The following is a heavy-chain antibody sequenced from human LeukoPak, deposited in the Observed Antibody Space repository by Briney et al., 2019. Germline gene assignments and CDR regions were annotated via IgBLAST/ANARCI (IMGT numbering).Heavy chain of an antibody. D-gene: IGHD2/OR15-2a*01. CDR3: ARDFQNIAFDL. CDR1: GFTFRSYW. V-gene: IGHV3-7*01. CDR2: IKQEGNEK. J-gene: IGHJ4*02. Sequence: GALRLSCAASGFTFRSYWMTWVRQAPGKGLEWVANIKQEGNEKYYVDSVKGRFTISRDNAKNSLYLQMTSLKAEDTAVYYCARDFQNIAFDLWGQGTLVTVSS.